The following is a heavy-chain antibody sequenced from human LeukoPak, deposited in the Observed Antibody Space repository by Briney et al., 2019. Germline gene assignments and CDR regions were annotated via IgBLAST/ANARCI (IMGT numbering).Heavy chain of an antibody. CDR1: GFTFSSYE. D-gene: IGHD3-10*01. CDR3: ARDRASYYYYYMDV. CDR2: ISSSGSTI. V-gene: IGHV3-48*03. Sequence: GGSPRLSCAASGFTFSSYEMNWVRQAPGKGLEWVSYISSSGSTIYYADSVKGRFTISRDNAKNPLYLQMNSLRAEDTAVYYCARDRASYYYYYMDVWGKGTTVTISS. J-gene: IGHJ6*03.